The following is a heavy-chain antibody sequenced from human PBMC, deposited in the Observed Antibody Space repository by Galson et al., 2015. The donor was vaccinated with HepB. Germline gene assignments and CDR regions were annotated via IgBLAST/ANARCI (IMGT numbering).Heavy chain of an antibody. D-gene: IGHD3-16*02. CDR1: GYTLTELS. J-gene: IGHJ5*02. Sequence: SVKVSCKVSGYTLTELSMHWVRQAPGKGLEWMGGFDPEDGETIYAQKFQGRVTMTEDTSTDTAYMELSSLRSEDTAVYYCATGGGFGGVIVRSFWFDPWGQGTLVTVSS. CDR2: FDPEDGET. CDR3: ATGGGFGGVIVRSFWFDP. V-gene: IGHV1-24*01.